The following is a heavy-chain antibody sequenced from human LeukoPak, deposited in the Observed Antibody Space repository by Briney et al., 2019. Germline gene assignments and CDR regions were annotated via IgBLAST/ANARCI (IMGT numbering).Heavy chain of an antibody. CDR3: ARDAILDYYDSSGYLASGYFDY. Sequence: GGTLRLSCAASGFTFSSYGMSWVRQAPGKGLEGVAVISYDGSNKYYADSVKGRVTISRDNSKNTLYLQMNSLRAEDTAVYYCARDAILDYYDSSGYLASGYFDYWGQGTLVTVSS. D-gene: IGHD3-22*01. J-gene: IGHJ4*02. CDR2: ISYDGSNK. V-gene: IGHV3-30*03. CDR1: GFTFSSYG.